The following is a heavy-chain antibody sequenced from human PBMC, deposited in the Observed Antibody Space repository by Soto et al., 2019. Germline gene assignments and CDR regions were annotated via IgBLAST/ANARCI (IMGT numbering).Heavy chain of an antibody. CDR1: GFTFSSYS. Sequence: GGSLRLSCAASGFTFSSYSMNWLRQAPGKGLEWVSSISSSSSYIYYADSVKGRFTISRDNAKNSLYLQMNSLRAEDTAVYYCARDFGDYDILTGYYYFDYWGQGTLVTVSS. V-gene: IGHV3-21*01. D-gene: IGHD3-9*01. J-gene: IGHJ4*02. CDR2: ISSSSSYI. CDR3: ARDFGDYDILTGYYYFDY.